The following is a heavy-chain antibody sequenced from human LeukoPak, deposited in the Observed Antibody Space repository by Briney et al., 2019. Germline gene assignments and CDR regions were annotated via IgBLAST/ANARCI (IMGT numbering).Heavy chain of an antibody. Sequence: SETLSLTCTVSGGSITSYYWSWIRQPPGKGLEWIGEINHSGSTNYNPSLKSRVTISVDTSKNQFSLKLSSVTAADTAVYYCARGGYDILTAYFDYWGQGTLVTVSS. CDR3: ARGGYDILTAYFDY. CDR1: GGSITSYY. D-gene: IGHD3-9*01. J-gene: IGHJ4*02. V-gene: IGHV4-34*01. CDR2: INHSGST.